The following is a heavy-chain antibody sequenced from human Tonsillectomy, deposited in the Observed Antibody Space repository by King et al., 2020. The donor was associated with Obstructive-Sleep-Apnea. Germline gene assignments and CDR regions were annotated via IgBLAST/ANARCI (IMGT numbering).Heavy chain of an antibody. CDR2: ISWNSGSI. CDR3: AKDPSDYYYGMDV. Sequence: VQLVESGGGLVQPGRSLRLSCAASGFIFDEYAMHWVRQAPGKGLEWVSGISWNSGSIGYADSVRGRFTISRDNDKNSLYLQMNSLRPEDTALYYCAKDPSDYYYGMDVWGQGTTVTVSS. CDR1: GFIFDEYA. D-gene: IGHD3-10*01. J-gene: IGHJ6*02. V-gene: IGHV3-9*01.